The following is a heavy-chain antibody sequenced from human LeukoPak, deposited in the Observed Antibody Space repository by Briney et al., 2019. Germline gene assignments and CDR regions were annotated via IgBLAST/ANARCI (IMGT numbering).Heavy chain of an antibody. Sequence: GGSLRLSCAASGFTFSSYTMNWVRQAPGKGLEWVSSISSSSSYIYYADSVKGRFTISRDNAKNSLYLQMNSLRADDTAVYYCARETYCSGGSCYKGNAFDIWGQGTMVTVSS. CDR3: ARETYCSGGSCYKGNAFDI. D-gene: IGHD2-15*01. CDR2: ISSSSSYI. V-gene: IGHV3-21*01. CDR1: GFTFSSYT. J-gene: IGHJ3*02.